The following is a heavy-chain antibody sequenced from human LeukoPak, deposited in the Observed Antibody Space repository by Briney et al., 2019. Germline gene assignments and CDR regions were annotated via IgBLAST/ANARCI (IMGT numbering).Heavy chain of an antibody. Sequence: MPSETLSLTCTVSGGSISSGGYYWSWIRQHPRKGLEWIGYIYYSGSTYYNPSLKSRVTISVDTSKNQFSLKLSSVTAADTAVYYCARGSLLGWFDPWGQGTLVTVSS. D-gene: IGHD2-21*01. J-gene: IGHJ5*02. CDR3: ARGSLLGWFDP. CDR1: GGSISSGGYY. CDR2: IYYSGST. V-gene: IGHV4-31*03.